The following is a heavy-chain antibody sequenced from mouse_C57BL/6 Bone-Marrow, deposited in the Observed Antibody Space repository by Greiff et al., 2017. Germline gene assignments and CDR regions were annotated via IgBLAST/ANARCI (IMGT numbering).Heavy chain of an antibody. D-gene: IGHD1-1*01. V-gene: IGHV5-6*01. CDR2: ISSGGSYT. Sequence: EVKLMESGGDLVKPGGSLKLSCAASGFTFSSYGMSWVRQTPDKRLEWVATISSGGSYTYYPDSVKGRFTISRDNAKNTLYLQMSSLKSEDTAMYYCARQSYYYGSSDFDYWGQGTTLTVSS. CDR3: ARQSYYYGSSDFDY. CDR1: GFTFSSYG. J-gene: IGHJ2*01.